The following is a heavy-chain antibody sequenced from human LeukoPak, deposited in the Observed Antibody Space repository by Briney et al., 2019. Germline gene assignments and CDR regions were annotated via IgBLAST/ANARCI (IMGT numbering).Heavy chain of an antibody. Sequence: NTGGSLRLSCAASGFTFSDYYMSWIRQAPGKGLEWVSYISSSSSYTNYPDSVKGRFTISRDNAKNSLYLQMNSLRAEDTAVYYCAKDKYYYGAGSDFDYWGQGALVTVSS. CDR1: GFTFSDYY. CDR2: ISSSSSYT. J-gene: IGHJ4*02. CDR3: AKDKYYYGAGSDFDY. D-gene: IGHD3-10*01. V-gene: IGHV3-11*06.